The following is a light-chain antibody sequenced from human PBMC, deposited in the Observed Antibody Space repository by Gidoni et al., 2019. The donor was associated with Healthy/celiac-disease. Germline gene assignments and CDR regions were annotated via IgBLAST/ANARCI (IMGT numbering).Light chain of an antibody. J-gene: IGKJ4*01. V-gene: IGKV1-33*01. Sequence: DSQMTQSPSSLSASVGDRVTITCQASQDISNYLNWYQQKPGKAPKLLIYDASNLETGVPSRFSGSGSGTDFTFTISSLQPEDIATYYCQQYDNLLVTFGGGTKVEIK. CDR2: DAS. CDR1: QDISNY. CDR3: QQYDNLLVT.